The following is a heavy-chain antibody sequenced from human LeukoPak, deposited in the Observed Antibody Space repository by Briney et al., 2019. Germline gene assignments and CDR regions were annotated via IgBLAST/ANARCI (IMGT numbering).Heavy chain of an antibody. J-gene: IGHJ4*02. CDR1: GFTFSSYS. D-gene: IGHD5-12*01. V-gene: IGHV3-21*01. CDR3: ARGDTVANPPDDY. Sequence: PGGSLRLSCAASGFTFSSYSMNWVRQAPGKGLEWVSSISSTSSYIYYADSVKGRFTISRDNAKNSLYLQMNSLRAEDTAVYYCARGDTVANPPDDYWGQGTLVTVSP. CDR2: ISSTSSYI.